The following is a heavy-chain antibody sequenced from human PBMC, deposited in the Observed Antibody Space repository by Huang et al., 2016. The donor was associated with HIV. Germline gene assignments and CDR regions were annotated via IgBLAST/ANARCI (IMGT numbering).Heavy chain of an antibody. V-gene: IGHV3-15*01. J-gene: IGHJ6*02. CDR1: GFTFSNAW. D-gene: IGHD2-2*01. Sequence: EVQLVESGGGLVKPGGSLRLSCAASGFTFSNAWMSWVSQAPGKGLEWVGRIKSKTDGGTTDYAAPVKGRFTISRDDSKKTLYLKMNSLKSEDTAVYYCSSGSTSSPDYYYYYGMEVWGQGTTVTVSS. CDR3: SSGSTSSPDYYYYYGMEV. CDR2: IKSKTDGGTT.